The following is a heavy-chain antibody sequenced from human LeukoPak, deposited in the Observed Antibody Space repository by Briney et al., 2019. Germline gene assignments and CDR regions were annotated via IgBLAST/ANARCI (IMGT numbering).Heavy chain of an antibody. CDR3: ARQWPTRNVITWDNWFDP. CDR2: ISAYNGNT. Sequence: ASVNASCKASGYTFTSYGISWVRQAPEQRLEWMGWISAYNGNTNYAQKLQGRVTMTTDTSTSTAYMELRSLRSDDPAVYYCARQWPTRNVITWDNWFDPWGQGTLVTVSS. J-gene: IGHJ5*02. D-gene: IGHD6-19*01. V-gene: IGHV1-18*01. CDR1: GYTFTSYG.